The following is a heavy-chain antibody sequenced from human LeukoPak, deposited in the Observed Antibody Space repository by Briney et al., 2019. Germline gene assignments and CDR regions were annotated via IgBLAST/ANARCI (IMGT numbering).Heavy chain of an antibody. J-gene: IGHJ4*02. V-gene: IGHV3-11*03. CDR3: ARISGSYVFDY. Sequence: GGSLRLSCAASGFTFSDYYMSWIRQAPGKGLEWISYISSSTYTNYADSVKGRFTIYRDNAKNSMYLQMNSLSAEDTAVYYCARISGSYVFDYWGQGTLVTVS. D-gene: IGHD1-26*01. CDR2: ISSSTYT. CDR1: GFTFSDYY.